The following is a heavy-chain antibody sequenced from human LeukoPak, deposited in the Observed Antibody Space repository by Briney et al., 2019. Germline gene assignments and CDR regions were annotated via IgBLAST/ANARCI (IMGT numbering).Heavy chain of an antibody. J-gene: IGHJ4*02. Sequence: GGSLRLSCAASGFSFRSSAMHWVRQAPGKGLEWMAFMRSDGSDEHYADPVKGRFTISRYNSHNTLYLQMNSLHSEDTAVYYCAKDLGLQVGASPFDYWGQGTLVTVSS. CDR2: MRSDGSDE. CDR1: GFSFRSSA. V-gene: IGHV3-30*02. D-gene: IGHD1-26*01. CDR3: AKDLGLQVGASPFDY.